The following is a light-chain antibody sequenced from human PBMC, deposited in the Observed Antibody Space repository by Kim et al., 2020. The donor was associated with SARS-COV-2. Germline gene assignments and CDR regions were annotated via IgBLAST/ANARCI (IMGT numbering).Light chain of an antibody. J-gene: IGLJ2*01. CDR2: QDK. Sequence: GSPGQTATITCSGDNLGNKYVCWYQQNTGQSPVVVIYQDKKRPSGIPERFSGSNSGNTATLTISGTQAMDEADYYCQTWDGSTVLFGGGTQLTVL. CDR3: QTWDGSTVL. CDR1: NLGNKY. V-gene: IGLV3-1*01.